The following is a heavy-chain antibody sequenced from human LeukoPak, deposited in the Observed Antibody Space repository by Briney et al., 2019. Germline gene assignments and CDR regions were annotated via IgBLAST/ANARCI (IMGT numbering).Heavy chain of an antibody. CDR3: ARGWEGTTVKSY. CDR1: GFTFSSYS. Sequence: GGSLRLSCAASGFTFSSYSMNWVRQAPGKGLEWVSSISSSSSYIYYADSVKGRFTISRDNAKNSLYLQMNSLRAEDKAVYYCARGWEGTTVKSYWGQGTLVTVSS. V-gene: IGHV3-21*01. J-gene: IGHJ4*02. D-gene: IGHD4-11*01. CDR2: ISSSSSYI.